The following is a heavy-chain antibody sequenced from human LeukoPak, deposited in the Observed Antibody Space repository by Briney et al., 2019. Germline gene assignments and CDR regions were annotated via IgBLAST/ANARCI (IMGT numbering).Heavy chain of an antibody. D-gene: IGHD3-22*01. CDR2: INPNSGGT. Sequence: ASVKVSCKASGYTFTGYYMHWVRQAPGQGLEWMGWINPNSGGTNYAQKFQGRVTMTRDTSISTAYMELSRLRSDDTAVYYCATINYYDSSLFDCWGQGTLVTVSS. V-gene: IGHV1-2*02. CDR1: GYTFTGYY. J-gene: IGHJ4*02. CDR3: ATINYYDSSLFDC.